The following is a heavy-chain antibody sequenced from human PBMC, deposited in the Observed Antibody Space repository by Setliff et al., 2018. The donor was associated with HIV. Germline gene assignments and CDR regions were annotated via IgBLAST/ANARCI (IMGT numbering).Heavy chain of an antibody. CDR2: IIPIFGTA. D-gene: IGHD3-22*01. J-gene: IGHJ4*02. V-gene: IGHV1-69*13. Sequence: SVKVSCKAFGYTFSTNAMHWLRQAPGQGLEWMGGIIPIFGTANYAQKFQGRVTITADESTSTAYMELSSLRSEDTAVYYCARGGVNYYDSSGWSMDYWGQGTLVTVSS. CDR1: GYTFSTNA. CDR3: ARGGVNYYDSSGWSMDY.